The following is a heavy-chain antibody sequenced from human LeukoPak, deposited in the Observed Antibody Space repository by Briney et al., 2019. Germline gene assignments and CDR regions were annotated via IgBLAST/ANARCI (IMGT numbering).Heavy chain of an antibody. J-gene: IGHJ3*02. D-gene: IGHD3-9*01. CDR2: IYYSGST. V-gene: IGHV4-30-4*01. CDR1: GGSISSGDYY. CDR3: ARVILTGFPASDI. Sequence: SETLPLTCTVSGGSISSGDYYWSWIRQPPGKGLEWIGYIYYSGSTYYNPSLKSRVTISVDTSKNQFSLKLSSVTAADTAVYYCARVILTGFPASDIWGQGTMVTVSS.